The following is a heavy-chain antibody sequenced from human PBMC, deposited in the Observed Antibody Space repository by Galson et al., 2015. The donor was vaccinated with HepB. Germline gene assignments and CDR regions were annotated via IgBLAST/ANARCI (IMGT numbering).Heavy chain of an antibody. J-gene: IGHJ4*02. CDR2: IYHSGST. CDR3: AGGYCSSTSCYRSWGSDY. V-gene: IGHV4-30-2*01. D-gene: IGHD2-2*01. CDR1: GGSISSGGYS. Sequence: TLSLTCAVSGGSISSGGYSWSWIRQPPGKGLEWIGYIYHSGSTYYNPSLKSRVTISVDRSKNQFSLKLSSVTAADTAVYYCAGGYCSSTSCYRSWGSDYWGQGTLVTVSS.